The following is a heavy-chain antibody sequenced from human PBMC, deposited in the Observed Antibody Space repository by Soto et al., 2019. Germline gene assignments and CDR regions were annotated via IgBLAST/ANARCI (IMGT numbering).Heavy chain of an antibody. CDR1: GGSISSGDYY. CDR3: ARGWREVRGVIPTGFFDY. D-gene: IGHD3-10*01. V-gene: IGHV4-30-4*01. Sequence: SETLSLTXTVSGGSISSGDYYWSWIRQPPGKGLEWIGYIYYSGSTYYNPSLKSRVTISVDTSKNQFSLKLSSVTAADTAVYYCARGWREVRGVIPTGFFDYWGQGTLVTVSS. CDR2: IYYSGST. J-gene: IGHJ4*02.